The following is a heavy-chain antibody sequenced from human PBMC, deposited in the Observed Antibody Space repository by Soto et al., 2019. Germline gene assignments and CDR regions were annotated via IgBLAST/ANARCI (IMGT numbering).Heavy chain of an antibody. CDR2: FSSSSSTI. V-gene: IGHV3-48*02. J-gene: IGHJ4*02. CDR1: GFTFSSYS. D-gene: IGHD5-12*01. CDR3: AREGYPFDY. Sequence: EVQLVESGGGLVQPGGSLRLSCAASGFTFSSYSMNWVRQAPGKGLEWVSYFSSSSSTIYYADSVKGRFTISRDNAKNSLDLQMNSLRDEDTAVYYCAREGYPFDYWGQGTLVTVSS.